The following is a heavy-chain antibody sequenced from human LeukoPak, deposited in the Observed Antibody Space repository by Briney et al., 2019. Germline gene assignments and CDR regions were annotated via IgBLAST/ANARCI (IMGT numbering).Heavy chain of an antibody. CDR1: GGSFSGYY. J-gene: IGHJ3*02. V-gene: IGHV4-34*01. Sequence: SETLSLTCAVYGGSFSGYYWSWIRQPPGKGLEWIGTIYYSGSTYYNPSLKSRVIISVDTSKNQFSLKLSSVTAADTAVYYCARRSSGWTGAFDIWGQGTMVTVSS. CDR2: IYYSGST. D-gene: IGHD6-19*01. CDR3: ARRSSGWTGAFDI.